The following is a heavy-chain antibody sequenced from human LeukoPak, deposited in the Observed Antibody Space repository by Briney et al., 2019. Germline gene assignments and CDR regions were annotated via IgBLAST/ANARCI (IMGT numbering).Heavy chain of an antibody. CDR3: ARDSHDAFDI. CDR1: GFTFSSYW. J-gene: IGHJ3*02. CDR2: INSDGSTT. V-gene: IGHV3-74*01. Sequence: GGSLRLSCAASGFTFSSYWMHWVRQAPGKGLVWVSHINSDGSTTNYADSVKGRFTISRDNAKNTLYLQMNSLRAEDTAVYYCARDSHDAFDIWGQGTMVTVSS.